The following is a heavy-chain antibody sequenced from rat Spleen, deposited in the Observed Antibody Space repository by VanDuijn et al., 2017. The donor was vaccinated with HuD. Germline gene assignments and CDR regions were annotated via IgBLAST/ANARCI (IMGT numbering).Heavy chain of an antibody. D-gene: IGHD1-11*01. J-gene: IGHJ2*01. Sequence: QVQLKESGPGLVQPSQTLSLTCTVSGFSLTIYHISWFRQPPGKGLEWMGVLWSGGSATYDSLLKSRLSITRDTSKSQVFLEMNSLQTEDTATYYCARDNYGYTHWGQGVMVTVSS. CDR1: GFSLTIYH. V-gene: IGHV2-43*01. CDR2: LWSGGSA. CDR3: ARDNYGYTH.